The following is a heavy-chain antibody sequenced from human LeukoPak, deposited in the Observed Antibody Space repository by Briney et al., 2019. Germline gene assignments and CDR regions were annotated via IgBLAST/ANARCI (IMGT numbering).Heavy chain of an antibody. CDR1: LDSTTSNF. V-gene: IGHV4-4*02. CDR2: IHRSGST. Sequence: TSETLSLTCTVSLDSTTSNFWSWVRQPPGKGLEWIGEIHRSGSTNYNPSLQSRVTISIDRSKNQIALELSSVTAADTAVYYCARGGYSYGADYWGQGTLVTVSS. CDR3: ARGGYSYGADY. J-gene: IGHJ4*02. D-gene: IGHD4/OR15-4a*01.